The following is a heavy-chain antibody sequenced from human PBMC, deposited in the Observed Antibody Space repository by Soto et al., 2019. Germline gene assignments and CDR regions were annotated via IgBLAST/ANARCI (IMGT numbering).Heavy chain of an antibody. CDR1: GGSISEYY. CDR3: ARGFRWFGQLDY. D-gene: IGHD3-10*01. V-gene: IGHV4-59*01. J-gene: IGHJ4*02. CDR2: VLYNGHT. Sequence: PSETLSLTCTVPGGSISEYYCSWVRQPPGKGLEWIGFVLYNGHTKYNPSLESRVTISLDTSKNQCSLKLSSVTAADTAVYYCARGFRWFGQLDYWGQGTLVTVSS.